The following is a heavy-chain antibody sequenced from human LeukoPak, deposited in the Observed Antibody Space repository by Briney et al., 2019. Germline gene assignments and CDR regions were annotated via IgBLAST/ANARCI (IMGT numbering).Heavy chain of an antibody. J-gene: IGHJ4*02. D-gene: IGHD3-22*01. V-gene: IGHV1-46*01. CDR3: WRDEYYYDSSGYTRFDY. CDR2: INPSGGST. Sequence: ASVTVSCKASGYTFTRYFLHWVRQAPGQGLEWMGIINPSGGSTSYAQKFQGRVTMTRDMSTRTVFMELSSLGCEDTAVYYWWRDEYYYDSSGYTRFDYWGQGTLVTVSS. CDR1: GYTFTRYF.